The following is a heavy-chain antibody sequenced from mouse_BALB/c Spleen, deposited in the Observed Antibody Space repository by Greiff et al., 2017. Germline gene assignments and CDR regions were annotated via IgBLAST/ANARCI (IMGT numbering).Heavy chain of an antibody. CDR2: ISYSGST. CDR1: GYSITSDYA. CDR3: ARLGYGYYFDY. Sequence: EVQRVESGPGLVKPSQSLSLTCTVTGYSITSDYAWNWIRQFPGNKLEWMGYISYSGSTSYNPSLKSRISITRDTSKNQFFLQLNSVTTEDTATYYCARLGYGYYFDYWGQGTTLTVSS. J-gene: IGHJ2*01. D-gene: IGHD1-2*01. V-gene: IGHV3-2*02.